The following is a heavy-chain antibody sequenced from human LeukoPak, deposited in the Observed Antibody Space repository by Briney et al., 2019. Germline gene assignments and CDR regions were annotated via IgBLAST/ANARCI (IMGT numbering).Heavy chain of an antibody. CDR2: INPNSGGT. D-gene: IGHD2-15*01. Sequence: ASVKVSCKASGYTFTGYYMHWVRQAPGQGLEWMGWINPNSGGTDYAQKFQGRVTMTRDTSISTAYMELSRLRSDDTAVYYCARDPAVVVVAATPSYGMDVWGQGTTVTVSS. V-gene: IGHV1-2*02. J-gene: IGHJ6*02. CDR3: ARDPAVVVVAATPSYGMDV. CDR1: GYTFTGYY.